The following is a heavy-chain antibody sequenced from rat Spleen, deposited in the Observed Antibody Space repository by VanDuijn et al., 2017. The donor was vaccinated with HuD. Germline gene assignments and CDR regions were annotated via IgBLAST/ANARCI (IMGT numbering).Heavy chain of an antibody. CDR1: GFTFSNYG. V-gene: IGHV5-29*01. CDR3: TRHEPNWFVY. Sequence: EVQLVESGGGLVQPGRSLKLSCAASGFTFSNYGMHWIRQAPTKGLEWVATISYDGSSTYYRDSVKGRFTISRQNERSTLYLQMDSLRSEDTATYYCTRHEPNWFVYWGQGTLVTVSS. J-gene: IGHJ3*01. CDR2: ISYDGSST.